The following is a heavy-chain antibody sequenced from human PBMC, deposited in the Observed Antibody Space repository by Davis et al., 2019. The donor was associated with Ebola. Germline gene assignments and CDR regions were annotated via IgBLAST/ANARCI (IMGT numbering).Heavy chain of an antibody. V-gene: IGHV4-59*08. CDR1: GGSISSYY. Sequence: PSETLSLTCTVSGGSISSYYWSWIRQPPGKGLEWIGYIYYSGSTNYNPSLKSRVTISVDTSKNQFSLKLSSVTAADTAVYYCARTGASGYCSSTSCGWFDPWGQGTLVTVSS. CDR2: IYYSGST. J-gene: IGHJ5*02. CDR3: ARTGASGYCSSTSCGWFDP. D-gene: IGHD2-2*01.